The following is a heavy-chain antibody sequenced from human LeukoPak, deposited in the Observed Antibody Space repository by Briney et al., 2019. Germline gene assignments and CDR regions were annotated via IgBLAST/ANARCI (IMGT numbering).Heavy chain of an antibody. Sequence: GGSLRLSCAASGFTFDDYGMSWVRHAPGKGLEGVSGIKWNGGITGCAYSVKGRFTIYRDNAKNSLYLKMNRLRDEDTALYYCARVSGLGSYYDSSGYPDYWGQGTLVTVSS. J-gene: IGHJ4*02. CDR2: IKWNGGIT. CDR3: ARVSGLGSYYDSSGYPDY. V-gene: IGHV3-20*04. CDR1: GFTFDDYG. D-gene: IGHD3-22*01.